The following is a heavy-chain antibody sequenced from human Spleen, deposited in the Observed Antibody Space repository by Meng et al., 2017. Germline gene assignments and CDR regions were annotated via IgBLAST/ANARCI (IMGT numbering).Heavy chain of an antibody. V-gene: IGHV3-23*01. CDR1: GFTFSSYA. CDR3: AKVFSNNYGTGSYLDWFDP. CDR2: ISDGGGST. Sequence: GGSLRLSCAASGFTFSSYAMNWVRQAPGKGLEWVSTISDGGGSTYYADSVRGRFTISRDNSKNTLYLQMSSLRAEDTAVYYCAKVFSNNYGTGSYLDWFDPWGQGTLVTVSS. D-gene: IGHD3-10*01. J-gene: IGHJ5*02.